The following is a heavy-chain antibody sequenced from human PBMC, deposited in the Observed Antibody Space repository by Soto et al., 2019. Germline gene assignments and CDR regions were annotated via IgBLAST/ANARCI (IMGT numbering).Heavy chain of an antibody. CDR1: GYTFTSYY. D-gene: IGHD1-26*01. V-gene: IGHV1-46*01. CDR2: INPSGGST. J-gene: IGHJ5*02. Sequence: GASVKVSCKASGYTFTSYYMHWVRQAPGQGLEWMAIINPSGGSTSYAQKFQGRVTITADESTSTAYMELSSLRSEDTAVYYCARMGADEGWFDPWGQGTLVTVSS. CDR3: ARMGADEGWFDP.